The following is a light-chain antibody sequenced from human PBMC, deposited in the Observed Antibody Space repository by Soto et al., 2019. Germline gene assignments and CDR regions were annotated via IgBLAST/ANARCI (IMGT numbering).Light chain of an antibody. V-gene: IGLV2-14*01. Sequence: QSVLTQPASVSGSPGQSITISCTGTSSDVGGYNYVSWYQQHPGKAPKLMIYDVSHRPSGVSNRFSGSKSGNTASLTISWLQAEDEADYYCSSYTSSSTLVFGGGTKLTVL. CDR2: DVS. CDR3: SSYTSSSTLV. CDR1: SSDVGGYNY. J-gene: IGLJ2*01.